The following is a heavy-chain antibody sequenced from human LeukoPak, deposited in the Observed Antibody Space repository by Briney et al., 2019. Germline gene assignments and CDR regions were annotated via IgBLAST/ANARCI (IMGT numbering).Heavy chain of an antibody. J-gene: IGHJ3*02. V-gene: IGHV3-7*01. CDR3: ARDTEFRDYYDTRNGFDI. CDR2: INQDGSVK. D-gene: IGHD3-22*01. CDR1: GFTFSTYW. Sequence: QAGGSLRLSCAASGFTFSTYWMSWVRQAPGKGLEWVANINQDGSVKYYMDSVKGRFTISRDNAKNSLYLQMSSLRAEDTAVYYCARDTEFRDYYDTRNGFDIWGQGTMVTVSS.